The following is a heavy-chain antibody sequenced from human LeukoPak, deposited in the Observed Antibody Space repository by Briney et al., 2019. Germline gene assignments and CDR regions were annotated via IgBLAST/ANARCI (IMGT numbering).Heavy chain of an antibody. CDR3: ARVRGCNVHNCLLGGWFDP. V-gene: IGHV4-34*01. CDR2: IKPSGIT. Sequence: SETLSLTCAIDGTALSANHWTWIRQPPGKGLEWIGEIKPSGITNYNPSLKSRVTLSIDTSKNQFSLKVASVTAADMAVYYCARVRGCNVHNCLLGGWFDPWGQGTLVTVSS. D-gene: IGHD1-20*01. CDR1: GTALSANH. J-gene: IGHJ5*02.